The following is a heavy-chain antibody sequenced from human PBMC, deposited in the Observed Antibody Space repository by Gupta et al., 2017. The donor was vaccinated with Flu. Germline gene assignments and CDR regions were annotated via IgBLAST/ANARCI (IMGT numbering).Heavy chain of an antibody. CDR1: RTYA. CDR3: AKFTSFAYSSSFDY. CDR2: IRNNGGAT. V-gene: IGHV3-23*01. D-gene: IGHD3-22*01. J-gene: IGHJ4*02. Sequence: RTYAMSWVRQAPGKGLQWVSTIRNNGGATFYADSVKGRFTIARDNSKNTLFLQMDSLRAEDTATYYCAKFTSFAYSSSFDYWGQGTLVTVSS.